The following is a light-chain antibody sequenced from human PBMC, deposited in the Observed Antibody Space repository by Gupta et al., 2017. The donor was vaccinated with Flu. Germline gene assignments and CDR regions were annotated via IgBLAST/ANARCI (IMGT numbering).Light chain of an antibody. CDR2: EDS. V-gene: IGLV3-21*02. CDR1: NIGSQT. J-gene: IGLJ3*02. CDR3: QIWHSGSEHPWV. Sequence: SYVLTQPPSVSVAPGQTASITCGGDNIGSQTVHWYQQRPGQAPLLVVYEDSARPSGIPERFSGSNFANKATLTISRVEAGDEADYYCQIWHSGSEHPWVFGGGTRLTVL.